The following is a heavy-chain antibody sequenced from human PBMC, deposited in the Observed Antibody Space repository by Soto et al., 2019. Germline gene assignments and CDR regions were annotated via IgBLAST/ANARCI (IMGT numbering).Heavy chain of an antibody. CDR3: SGGAGDAF. Sequence: EVHLVESGGGLVQTGGSLRLSCAIFESTVSRDWMNWVRQAPGKGLEWVAHINQGGSEKYYVDSVKGRFTISRDNAKKSLYMQMNILSPAYTAMYYCSGGAGDAFWGQGKLVTVSS. J-gene: IGHJ4*02. D-gene: IGHD1-26*01. CDR2: INQGGSEK. CDR1: ESTVSRDW. V-gene: IGHV3-7*04.